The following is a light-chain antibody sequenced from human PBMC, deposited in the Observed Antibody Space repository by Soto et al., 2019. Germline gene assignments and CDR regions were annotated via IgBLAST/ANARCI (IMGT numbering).Light chain of an antibody. CDR1: QSISSW. Sequence: DIQMTQSPSTLSASVGDRVTITCRASQSISSWLALYQQKPGKDPKHLIYKASSLESGVPSRFSGSGSGTEFPLTISSLQPDDFATYYCQQYNSYSYTFGQGTKLEIK. CDR3: QQYNSYSYT. J-gene: IGKJ2*01. CDR2: KAS. V-gene: IGKV1-5*03.